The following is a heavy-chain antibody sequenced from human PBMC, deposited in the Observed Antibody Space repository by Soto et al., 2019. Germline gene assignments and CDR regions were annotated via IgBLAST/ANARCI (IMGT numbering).Heavy chain of an antibody. CDR2: INHSGST. CDR1: GGSFSGYY. CDR3: ARFRGYCSGGSCYRAYYGMDV. V-gene: IGHV4-34*01. Sequence: SETLSLTCAAYGGSFSGYYWSWIRQPPGKGLEWIGEINHSGSTNYNPSLKSRVTISVDTSKNQFSLKLSSVTAADTAVYYCARFRGYCSGGSCYRAYYGMDVWGQGTTVTVSS. J-gene: IGHJ6*02. D-gene: IGHD2-15*01.